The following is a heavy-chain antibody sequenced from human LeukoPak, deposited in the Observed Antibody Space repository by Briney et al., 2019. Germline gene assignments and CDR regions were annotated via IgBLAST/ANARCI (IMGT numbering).Heavy chain of an antibody. D-gene: IGHD1-26*01. J-gene: IGHJ4*02. V-gene: IGHV3-66*02. CDR2: IYSAGST. Sequence: GGSLRLSCAASGFTVSSNYMSWVRQAPGKGLEWVSVIYSAGSTYYADSGKGRFTISRDNSKNTLYLQMNSLRAEDTAVYYCAREPSGTYWLDYWGQGTLVTVSS. CDR1: GFTVSSNY. CDR3: AREPSGTYWLDY.